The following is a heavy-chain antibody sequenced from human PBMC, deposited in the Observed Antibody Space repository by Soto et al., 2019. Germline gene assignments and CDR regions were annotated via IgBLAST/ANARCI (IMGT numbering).Heavy chain of an antibody. Sequence: SETLSLTCTVSGGSISSYYWSWIRQPPGKGLEWIGYIYYSGSTNYNPSLKSRVTISVDTSKNQFSLKLSSVTAADTAVYYCARGGGTPYYYYGMDVWGQGTTVTVSS. CDR2: IYYSGST. CDR3: ARGGGTPYYYYGMDV. D-gene: IGHD2-15*01. V-gene: IGHV4-59*01. J-gene: IGHJ6*02. CDR1: GGSISSYY.